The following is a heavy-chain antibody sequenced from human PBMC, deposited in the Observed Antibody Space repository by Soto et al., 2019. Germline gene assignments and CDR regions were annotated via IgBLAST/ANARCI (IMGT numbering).Heavy chain of an antibody. J-gene: IGHJ4*02. Sequence: EVQLVESGGGVVQPGGSLRLSCAASGFTVSSNYMSWVRQAPGKGLEWVSVIYTGGSTYYADSVKGRFTISRDNSKNTLYLQMNSLRAEDTAVYYCARVGYSSGWFRSWGQGTLVTVSS. CDR2: IYTGGST. V-gene: IGHV3-66*01. CDR1: GFTVSSNY. D-gene: IGHD6-19*01. CDR3: ARVGYSSGWFRS.